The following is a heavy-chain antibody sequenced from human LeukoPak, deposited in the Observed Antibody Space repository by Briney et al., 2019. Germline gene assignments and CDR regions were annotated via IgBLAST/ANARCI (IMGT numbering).Heavy chain of an antibody. CDR3: ARDRGWLRDVIDF. Sequence: ASVKVSCKASGYTFTGQYMYWLRQAPGQGLEWMGRINPNSGGTDYAQKFQGRVTMTRDSSISTAYMELSSLTSDDTAIYYCARDRGWLRDVIDFWGQGTLVTVSS. CDR2: INPNSGGT. CDR1: GYTFTGQY. D-gene: IGHD5-12*01. J-gene: IGHJ4*02. V-gene: IGHV1-2*06.